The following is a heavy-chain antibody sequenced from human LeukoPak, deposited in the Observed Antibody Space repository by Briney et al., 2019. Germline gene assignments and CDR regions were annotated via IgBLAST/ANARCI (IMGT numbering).Heavy chain of an antibody. CDR3: ASSDYKGFAY. J-gene: IGHJ4*02. CDR1: GGSISHCH. V-gene: IGHV4-59*08. CDR2: ISYRGST. D-gene: IGHD3-16*01. Sequence: SETLSLTCTVSGGSISHCHWTWIRQPPGQELEWIGYISYRGSTNYNPSLKSRVTISVDTSKTQFSLKLASVTAADTAVYYCASSDYKGFAYWGQGALVTVSS.